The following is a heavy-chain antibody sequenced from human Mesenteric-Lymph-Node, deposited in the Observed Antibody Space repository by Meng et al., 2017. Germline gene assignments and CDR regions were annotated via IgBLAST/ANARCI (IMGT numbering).Heavy chain of an antibody. Sequence: QWRLVQSGAEVKKPGPLVKVSCKASGFTFISYDINWVRQASGQGLEWMGWVNPYSGNTVYAQKFQGRVTMTRDTSLSTAYMELTSLRSGDTAVYYCVRGRELLDLDHWGQGTLVTVSS. J-gene: IGHJ4*02. CDR2: VNPYSGNT. V-gene: IGHV1-8*01. CDR3: VRGRELLDLDH. CDR1: GFTFISYD. D-gene: IGHD1-26*01.